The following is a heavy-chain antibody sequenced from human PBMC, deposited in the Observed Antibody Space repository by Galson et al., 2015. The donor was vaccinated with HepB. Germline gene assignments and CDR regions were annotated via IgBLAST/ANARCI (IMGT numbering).Heavy chain of an antibody. CDR1: AYTFNTYH. CDR3: ARGNLFIGRTFDY. V-gene: IGHV1-46*02. J-gene: IGHJ4*02. D-gene: IGHD3-10*01. CDR2: IFPSGGTT. Sequence: SVKVSCKAFAYTFNTYHIHWVRQAPGQGLEWMGIIFPSGGTTTYAQRFQGRVTMTRDTSTSTVYLELSSLTSEDTAVYYCARGNLFIGRTFDYWGQGTLVTVSS.